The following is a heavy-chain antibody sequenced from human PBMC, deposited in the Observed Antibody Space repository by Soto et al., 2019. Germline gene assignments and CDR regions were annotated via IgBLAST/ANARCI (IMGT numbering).Heavy chain of an antibody. CDR2: ISSNGGST. CDR3: VKGGEYDFWSGYLDY. V-gene: IGHV3-64D*06. Sequence: PGGSLRLSCSASGFTFSSYAMHWVRQAPGKGLEYVSAISSNGGSTYYADSVKGRFTIPRDNSKNTLYLQMSSLRAEDTAVYYCVKGGEYDFWSGYLDYWGQGTLLTVSS. J-gene: IGHJ4*02. CDR1: GFTFSSYA. D-gene: IGHD3-3*01.